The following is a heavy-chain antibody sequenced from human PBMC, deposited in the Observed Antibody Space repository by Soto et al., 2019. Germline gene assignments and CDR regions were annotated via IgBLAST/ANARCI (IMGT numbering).Heavy chain of an antibody. CDR3: ARGYWFFDY. CDR1: GLNVSDNY. Sequence: EVQLVESGGGLIQPGRSLRLSCAASGLNVSDNYMTWVRQAPGKGLEWVSIIYAGGSTYYADSVKGRFTISRDSSKNTLSLEMNSLRAEDTAMYYCARGYWFFDYWGQGTLVTVSS. D-gene: IGHD3-10*01. J-gene: IGHJ4*02. V-gene: IGHV3-53*01. CDR2: IYAGGST.